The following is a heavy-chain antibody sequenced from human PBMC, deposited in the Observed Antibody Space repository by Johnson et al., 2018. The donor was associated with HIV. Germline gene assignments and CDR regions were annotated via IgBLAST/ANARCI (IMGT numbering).Heavy chain of an antibody. CDR1: GFTVSSNY. D-gene: IGHD6-13*01. V-gene: IGHV3-30-3*01. Sequence: QVQLVESGGGLVKPGGSLRLSCAASGFTVSSNYMSWVRQAPGKGLEWVAAISYVETNKYYADSVKGRFTISRDNSKNTLYLHMTSLRADDTAVYYCVREKTTRWYDDAFDIWGHGTMVTVSS. CDR3: VREKTTRWYDDAFDI. CDR2: ISYVETNK. J-gene: IGHJ3*02.